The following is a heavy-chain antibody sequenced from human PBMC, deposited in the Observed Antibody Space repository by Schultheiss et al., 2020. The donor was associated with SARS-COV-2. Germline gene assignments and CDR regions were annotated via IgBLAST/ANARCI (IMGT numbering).Heavy chain of an antibody. D-gene: IGHD3-3*01. CDR2: ISSSSSYI. J-gene: IGHJ4*02. CDR1: GFTFSSSS. CDR3: AIDAAFWNGYLLHY. Sequence: GGSLRLSCAASGFTFSSSSMNWVRQAPGKGLEWVSSISSSSSYIYYADSVKGRFTISRDNSKNTVYLQVNSLRAEDTAFYYCAIDAAFWNGYLLHYWGQGTLVTVSS. V-gene: IGHV3-21*01.